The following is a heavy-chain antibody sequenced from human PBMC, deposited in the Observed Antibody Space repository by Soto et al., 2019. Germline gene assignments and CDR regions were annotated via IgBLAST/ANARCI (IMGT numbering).Heavy chain of an antibody. J-gene: IGHJ5*02. D-gene: IGHD4-17*01. Sequence: SVKVSCKGSGGTFNSYTVTWVRQAPGQGLEWMGRIIPMFGIATYAQNFQGRVTITADKSTSTAYMELSSLRSEDTAVYYCARDLKGVRWSPWGQGTLVTVSS. CDR1: GGTFNSYT. CDR3: ARDLKGVRWSP. V-gene: IGHV1-69*04. CDR2: IIPMFGIA.